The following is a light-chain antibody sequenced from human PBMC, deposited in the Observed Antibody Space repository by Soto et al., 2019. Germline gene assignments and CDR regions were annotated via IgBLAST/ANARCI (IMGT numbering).Light chain of an antibody. CDR1: QSVAGN. J-gene: IGKJ4*01. CDR2: GAS. CDR3: RQNKKRPLT. Sequence: EIVMTQSPATLSVSPGERATLSCRASQSVAGNLAWYQQNPGQAPRLLIYGASTRATGIPTRFSGGGSGTELTLTMSSLQSEDFAIYYCRQNKKRPLTFGGGTKVEIK. V-gene: IGKV3-15*01.